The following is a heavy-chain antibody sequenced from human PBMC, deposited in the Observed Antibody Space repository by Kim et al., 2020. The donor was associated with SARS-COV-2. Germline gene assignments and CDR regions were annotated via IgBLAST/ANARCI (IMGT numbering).Heavy chain of an antibody. CDR1: GGSISSGGYY. V-gene: IGHV4-31*03. Sequence: SETLSLTCTVSGGSISSGGYYWSWIRQYPGKGLEWIGYIYYSGNTYYNPSLKSRVTMSVDMFKNQFSLKLSSVTAADTAVYYCARDTPSGYYPPYFDYWGQGTLVTVSS. D-gene: IGHD3-22*01. CDR2: IYYSGNT. CDR3: ARDTPSGYYPPYFDY. J-gene: IGHJ4*02.